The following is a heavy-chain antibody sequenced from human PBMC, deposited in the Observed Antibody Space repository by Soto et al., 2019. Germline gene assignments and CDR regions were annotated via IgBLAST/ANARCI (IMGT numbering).Heavy chain of an antibody. CDR1: GFTFSSYG. J-gene: IGHJ4*02. Sequence: QVQLVESGGGVVQPGRSLRLSCAASGFTFSSYGMHWVRQAPGKGLEWVAVISYDGSNKYYADSVKGRFTISRDNSKNTLYLQMNSLRAEDTAVYYCAKERGRSMIVVVISPDTWRYYFDYWGQGTLVTVSS. CDR3: AKERGRSMIVVVISPDTWRYYFDY. V-gene: IGHV3-30*18. D-gene: IGHD3-22*01. CDR2: ISYDGSNK.